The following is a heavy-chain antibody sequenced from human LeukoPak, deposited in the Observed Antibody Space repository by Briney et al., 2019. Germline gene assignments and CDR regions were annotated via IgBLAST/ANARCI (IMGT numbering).Heavy chain of an antibody. V-gene: IGHV4-59*12. J-gene: IGHJ3*02. CDR1: GGSISSYY. D-gene: IGHD5-12*01. CDR3: ARGGLKGVAFDI. Sequence: PSETLSLTCTVSGGSISSYYWNWIRQPPGKGLEWIGYIYYSGITNYNPSLKSRVTISVDTSKNQFSLKLSSVTAADTAVYYCARGGLKGVAFDIWGQGTMVTVSS. CDR2: IYYSGIT.